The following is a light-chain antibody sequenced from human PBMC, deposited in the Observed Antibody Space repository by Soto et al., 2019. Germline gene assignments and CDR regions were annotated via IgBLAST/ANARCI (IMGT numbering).Light chain of an antibody. V-gene: IGKV2-30*02. CDR1: QSLVRSDGDTY. CDR2: KVS. J-gene: IGKJ2*01. CDR3: VQSLSWPYT. Sequence: DVVVTQSPLSLPVTLGQPASISCRSTQSLVRSDGDTYLKWLQQRPGQSPRRLFDKVSKRDSGVPDRFSGSGSGTDFTLKISRVEADDVGVYYCVQSLSWPYTFGQGTKLEI.